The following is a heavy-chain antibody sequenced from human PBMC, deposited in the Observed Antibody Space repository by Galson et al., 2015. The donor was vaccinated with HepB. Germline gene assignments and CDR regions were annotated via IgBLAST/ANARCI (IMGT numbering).Heavy chain of an antibody. CDR2: IYYSGST. V-gene: IGHV4-59*12. CDR1: GCPSSRYY. Sequence: GLLQETGPGLVKPSVTPSLPCTIPGCPSSRYYWSWIRQPPGKGLEWIGYIYYSGSTNYNPSLKSRVSISGATSKNQFSLKLNSVTAADTAVYYCARAGMYYDSWSGYQWGQGTLVTVSS. CDR3: ARAGMYYDSWSGYQ. J-gene: IGHJ4*02. D-gene: IGHD3-3*01.